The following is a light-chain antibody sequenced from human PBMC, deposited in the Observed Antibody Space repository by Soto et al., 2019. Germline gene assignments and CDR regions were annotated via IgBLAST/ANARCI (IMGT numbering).Light chain of an antibody. V-gene: IGKV3-15*01. J-gene: IGKJ2*03. CDR1: QSINSE. Sequence: EIVMTQSPATLSLSPGERAALSCRASQSINSELAWYQQKPGQPPRLLIYGASTRATGVPARFTGSESGSEFTLIISGLQSEDFATYYCQQSYGQGTKLEIK. CDR3: QQS. CDR2: GAS.